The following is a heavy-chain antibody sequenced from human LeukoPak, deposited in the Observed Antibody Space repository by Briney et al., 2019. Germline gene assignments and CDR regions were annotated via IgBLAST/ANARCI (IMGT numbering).Heavy chain of an antibody. CDR1: GGSITSYY. J-gene: IGHJ4*02. Sequence: SETLSLTCTVSGGSITSYYWSWIRQPPGKGLEWIGYIYYSGSTNYNPSLKSRVTISVDTSKNQFSLKLSSVTAADTAVYYCARQSRGIIDYWGQGTLVTVSS. D-gene: IGHD1-14*01. CDR3: ARQSRGIIDY. V-gene: IGHV4-59*08. CDR2: IYYSGST.